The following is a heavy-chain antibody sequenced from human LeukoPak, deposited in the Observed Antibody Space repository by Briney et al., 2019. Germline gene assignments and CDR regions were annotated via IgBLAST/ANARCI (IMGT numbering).Heavy chain of an antibody. Sequence: GGSLRLSCAASGFTFSNYWMHWVRQAPGKGLVWVSRINSDGINTSYADSVKGRFTISRDNAKNSLYLQMNSLKPEDTAVYYCARVAEAAAFDSWGQGTLVTVSS. CDR3: ARVAEAAAFDS. V-gene: IGHV3-74*01. J-gene: IGHJ4*02. D-gene: IGHD6-13*01. CDR1: GFTFSNYW. CDR2: INSDGINT.